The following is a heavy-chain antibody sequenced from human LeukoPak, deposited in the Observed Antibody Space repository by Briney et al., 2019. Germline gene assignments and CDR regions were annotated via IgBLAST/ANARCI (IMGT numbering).Heavy chain of an antibody. CDR2: IYPGDSDT. J-gene: IGHJ6*02. Sequence: GESLKISCKASGYIFSSYWIGWVRQMPGKGLEWMGIIYPGDSDTRYSPSFQGQVTISADKSISTAYLQWSSLKASDTAMYYCARHRGYSYGPLGGYYYYGMDVWGQGTTVTVSS. V-gene: IGHV5-51*01. D-gene: IGHD5-18*01. CDR3: ARHRGYSYGPLGGYYYYGMDV. CDR1: GYIFSSYW.